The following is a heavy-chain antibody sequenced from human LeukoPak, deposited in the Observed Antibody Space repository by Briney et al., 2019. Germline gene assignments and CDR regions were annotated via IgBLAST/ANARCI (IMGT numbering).Heavy chain of an antibody. CDR2: IYYSGST. V-gene: IGHV4-59*01. Sequence: PSETLSLTCTVSGGSISSYYWSWIRQPPGKGLEWIGYIYYSGSTSYNPSLKSRVTISVDTSKNQFSLRLSSVTAADTAVYYCARENDFWSGSDYYYYGMDVWGQGTTVTVSS. D-gene: IGHD3-3*01. J-gene: IGHJ6*02. CDR3: ARENDFWSGSDYYYYGMDV. CDR1: GGSISSYY.